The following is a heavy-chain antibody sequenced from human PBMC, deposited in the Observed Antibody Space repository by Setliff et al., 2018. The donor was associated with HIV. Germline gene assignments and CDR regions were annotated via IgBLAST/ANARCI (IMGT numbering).Heavy chain of an antibody. D-gene: IGHD5-18*01. V-gene: IGHV4-31*03. CDR2: IFYKGST. CDR3: ARSPGVDTNMAFDY. CDR1: GGSISSGGYY. Sequence: TLSLTCTVSGGSISSGGYYWSWIRQHPGKGLEWIGYIFYKGSTFYNPSLKSRVSISVLRSTDQFFLKLNSVTAADTAVYYCARSPGVDTNMAFDYWGQGMLVTVSS. J-gene: IGHJ4*02.